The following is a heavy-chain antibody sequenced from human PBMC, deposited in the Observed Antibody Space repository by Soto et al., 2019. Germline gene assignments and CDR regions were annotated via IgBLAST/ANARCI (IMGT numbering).Heavy chain of an antibody. D-gene: IGHD3-10*01. CDR1: NGSLSKYY. CDR2: INQSGAT. Sequence: QLQQWGAGLLKPSETLSLTCAVYNGSLSKYYWNWIRQSPGKGLEWIGEINQSGATNYNPSLKSRVTISVDTSKNQFSLKLKSLIAADTAVYYCARGYYYASGSSFPYWGQGTLVTVSS. J-gene: IGHJ4*02. V-gene: IGHV4-34*01. CDR3: ARGYYYASGSSFPY.